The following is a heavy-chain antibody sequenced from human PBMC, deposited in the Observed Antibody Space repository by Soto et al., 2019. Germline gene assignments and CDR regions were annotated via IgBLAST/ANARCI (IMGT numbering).Heavy chain of an antibody. CDR2: ISAYNGNT. CDR3: ARAGYCTNGVCYPYHYYGMDV. D-gene: IGHD2-8*01. J-gene: IGHJ6*02. V-gene: IGHV1-18*04. Sequence: ASVKVSFKASGYTFTSYGISWLRQAPGQGLEWMGWISAYNGNTNYAQKLQGRVTMTTDTSTSTAYMELRSLRSDDTAVYYCARAGYCTNGVCYPYHYYGMDVWGQGTTVTVSS. CDR1: GYTFTSYG.